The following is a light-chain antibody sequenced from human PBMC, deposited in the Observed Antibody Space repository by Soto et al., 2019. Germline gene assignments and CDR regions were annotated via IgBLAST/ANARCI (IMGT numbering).Light chain of an antibody. CDR1: SRDVGAYDY. CDR2: YVD. V-gene: IGLV2-14*03. J-gene: IGLJ1*01. Sequence: SALTQPASVSGSPGQSITISCTGTSRDVGAYDYVSWYLQYPDKAPQLLIYYVDHRPSGVSSRFSGSKSGNTASLTISGLRAEDEGDYYCCSYADGSIYFFGTGTKV. CDR3: CSYADGSIYF.